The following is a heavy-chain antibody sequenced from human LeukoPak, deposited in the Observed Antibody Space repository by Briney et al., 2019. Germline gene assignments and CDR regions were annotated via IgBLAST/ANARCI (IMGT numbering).Heavy chain of an antibody. Sequence: GGSLRLXCAASGFTFSNAWMSWVRQAPGKGLEWVGRIKSKTYGVTTDYAAPVKGRFTISRDDSKNTLYLQMNSLKIEDTAVFYCTTDLWPIVGATDFDYWGQGTLVTVSS. V-gene: IGHV3-15*01. CDR1: GFTFSNAW. J-gene: IGHJ4*02. CDR3: TTDLWPIVGATDFDY. D-gene: IGHD1-26*01. CDR2: IKSKTYGVTT.